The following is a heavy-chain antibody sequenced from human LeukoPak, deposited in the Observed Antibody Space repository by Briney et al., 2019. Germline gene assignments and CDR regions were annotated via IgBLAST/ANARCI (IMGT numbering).Heavy chain of an antibody. J-gene: IGHJ4*02. CDR3: ARDWYYDSSGYYYVPFDY. CDR1: VYTYTSHG. V-gene: IGHV1-18*01. CDR2: ISAYNGDT. Sequence: ASVTVSFKSSVYTYTSHGISWVRQPPGQGLEWMGWISAYNGDTNYPQKLHGRVIMTTDRSTTTPYMELRSLRSDDTAVYYCARDWYYDSSGYYYVPFDYWGQGTLVTVSS. D-gene: IGHD3-22*01.